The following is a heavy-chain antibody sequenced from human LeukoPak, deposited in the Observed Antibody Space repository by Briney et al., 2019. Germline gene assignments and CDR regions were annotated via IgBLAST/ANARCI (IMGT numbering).Heavy chain of an antibody. CDR3: ARDWWGLGDRNSASRYRLT. V-gene: IGHV3-7*01. D-gene: IGHD2-2*01. J-gene: IGHJ4*02. CDR1: GFTFSSYW. Sequence: GGSLRLSCAASGFTFSSYWMSWVRQAPGKGLEWVAIIKQDGSEKYYVDSVKGRFTISRDNAKNSLYLQMNSLRAEDTAVYYCARDWWGLGDRNSASRYRLTWGQGILVTVSS. CDR2: IKQDGSEK.